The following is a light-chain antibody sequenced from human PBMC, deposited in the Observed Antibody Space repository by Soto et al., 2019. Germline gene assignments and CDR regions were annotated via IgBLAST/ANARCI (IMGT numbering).Light chain of an antibody. CDR2: GAS. J-gene: IGKJ5*01. Sequence: EIVLTQSPGTLSLSPGDGATLSCRASQSVSSGYLAWYQQKPGQAPRLLIYGASRRATGIPDRFSGSGSGTDFTLSISRLEPEDFAVYYCQQRSNWPPITFGQGTRLEIK. CDR3: QQRSNWPPIT. CDR1: QSVSSGY. V-gene: IGKV3D-20*02.